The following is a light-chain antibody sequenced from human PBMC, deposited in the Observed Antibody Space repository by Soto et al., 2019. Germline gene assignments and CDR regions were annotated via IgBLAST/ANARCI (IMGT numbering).Light chain of an antibody. CDR3: SSYTTSSTHV. V-gene: IGLV2-14*01. CDR1: SSDVGSYNY. Sequence: QSVLTQPASVSGSPGQSIAISCTGTSSDVGSYNYVYWYQQYPGKAPKLMIFEVNNRPSGVSNRFSGSKSGSMASLTISGLQAEDEADYYCSSYTTSSTHVFGTGTKLTVL. J-gene: IGLJ1*01. CDR2: EVN.